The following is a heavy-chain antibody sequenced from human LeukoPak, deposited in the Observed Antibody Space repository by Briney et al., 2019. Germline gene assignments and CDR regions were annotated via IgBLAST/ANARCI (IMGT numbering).Heavy chain of an antibody. CDR1: GGSITGYS. CDR3: ARLGNWEGRRYFDY. V-gene: IGHV4-59*08. J-gene: IGHJ4*02. D-gene: IGHD7-27*01. Sequence: PSETLSLTCSVSGGSITGYSWSWIRQPPGKGLEWIGYIYYSGSTNYNPSLKSRVTISVDTSKNQFSLKLSSVTAADTAVYCCARLGNWEGRRYFDYWGQGTLVTVSS. CDR2: IYYSGST.